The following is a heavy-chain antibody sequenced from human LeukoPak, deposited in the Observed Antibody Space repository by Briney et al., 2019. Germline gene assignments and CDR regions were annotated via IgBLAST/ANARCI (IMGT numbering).Heavy chain of an antibody. V-gene: IGHV3-53*01. D-gene: IGHD3-22*01. CDR3: ASSGSYSDFDY. Sequence: GGSLRLSCAAPGFTTRINYMSWVRQAPGKGLEWVSIIYSSGSAYYLDSVKGRFTISRDTSKNMVFLQMNSLRAEDTAVYYCASSGSYSDFDYWGQGTLVTVSS. CDR2: IYSSGSA. CDR1: GFTTRINY. J-gene: IGHJ4*02.